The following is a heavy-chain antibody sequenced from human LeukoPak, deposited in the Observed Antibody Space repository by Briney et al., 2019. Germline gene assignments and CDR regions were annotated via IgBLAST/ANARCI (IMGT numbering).Heavy chain of an antibody. CDR3: ARSPCSSTSCYAHFDY. CDR1: RYTFTGYY. V-gene: IGHV1-2*02. Sequence: ASVKVSCKASRYTFTGYYMHWVRQAPGQGLEWMGWINPNSGGTNYAQKFQGRVTMTRDTSISTAYMELSRLRSDDTAVYYCARSPCSSTSCYAHFDYWGQGTLVTVSS. D-gene: IGHD2-2*01. J-gene: IGHJ4*02. CDR2: INPNSGGT.